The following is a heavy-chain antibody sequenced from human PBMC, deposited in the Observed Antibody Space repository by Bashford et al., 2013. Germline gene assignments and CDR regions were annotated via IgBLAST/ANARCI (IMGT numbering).Heavy chain of an antibody. D-gene: IGHD2-8*01. V-gene: IGHV3-11*01. J-gene: IGHJ5*02. CDR3: ARDYRCTDGVCQNWFGP. Sequence: RQAPGRGLEWVAYIGSTGDIIYYADSVEGRFTISRDNTKNSLYLQMDSLRGEDTAVYFCARDYRCTDGVCQNWFGPWGQGTLVTVSS. CDR2: IGSTGDII.